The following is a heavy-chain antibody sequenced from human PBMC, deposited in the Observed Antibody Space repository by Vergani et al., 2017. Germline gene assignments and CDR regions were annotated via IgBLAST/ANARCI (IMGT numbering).Heavy chain of an antibody. Sequence: QVQLQESGPGLVKPSETLSLTCTVSGGSISSYYWSWIRQPPGKGLEWIGYIYYSGSTNYNPSLKSRVTISVDTSKNQFSLKLSSVTAADTAVYYCASGTTMYYYGMDVWGQGTTVTVSS. J-gene: IGHJ6*02. D-gene: IGHD1-7*01. CDR3: ASGTTMYYYGMDV. CDR2: IYYSGST. V-gene: IGHV4-59*12. CDR1: GGSISSYY.